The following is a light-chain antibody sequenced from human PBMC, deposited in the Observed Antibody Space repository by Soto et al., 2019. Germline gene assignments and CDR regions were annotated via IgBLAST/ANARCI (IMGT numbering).Light chain of an antibody. CDR1: SSNIGSNT. CDR2: SNN. Sequence: QSVLTQPPSASGTPGQRVTISCSGSSSNIGSNTVNWYQQLPGTAPKLLIYSNNQRPSGVPDRFSGSKSGTSASLAISGLQSEDEADYYCAAWDDSHWVFGGGTKLT. J-gene: IGLJ3*02. V-gene: IGLV1-44*01. CDR3: AAWDDSHWV.